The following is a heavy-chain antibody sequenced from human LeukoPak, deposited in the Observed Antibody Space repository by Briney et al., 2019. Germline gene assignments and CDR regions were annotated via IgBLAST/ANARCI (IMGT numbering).Heavy chain of an antibody. J-gene: IGHJ4*02. Sequence: SETLSLTCTVSGASISSNNYYWGWVRQPPGKGLEWIGNIYSSGNTYYDASLKSRVTIYIDTSKNQFSLNLSSVTAADTAVYYCAKSGGSGLIDYWGQGTLVTVSS. D-gene: IGHD1-26*01. CDR3: AKSGGSGLIDY. CDR1: GASISSNNYY. V-gene: IGHV4-39*01. CDR2: IYSSGNT.